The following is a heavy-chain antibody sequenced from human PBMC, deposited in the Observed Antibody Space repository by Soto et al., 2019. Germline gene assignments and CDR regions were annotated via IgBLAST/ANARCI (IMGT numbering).Heavy chain of an antibody. CDR1: GGSISSGGYY. J-gene: IGHJ5*02. CDR3: ASRIAAAGKGNWFDP. V-gene: IGHV4-31*03. D-gene: IGHD6-13*01. CDR2: IYYSGST. Sequence: QVQLQESGPGLVKPSQTLSLTCTVSGGSISSGGYYWSWIRQHPGKGLEWIGYIYYSGSTYYNPSFKSRVTISVDTSKNPFSLKLSSVTAADTAVYYCASRIAAAGKGNWFDPWGQGTLVTVSS.